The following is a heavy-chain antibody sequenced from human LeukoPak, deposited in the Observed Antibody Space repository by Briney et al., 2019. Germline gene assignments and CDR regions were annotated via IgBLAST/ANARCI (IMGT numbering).Heavy chain of an antibody. Sequence: TTGGSLRLSCSASGFTFSSYAMHWIRQPPGKGLEWIGEINHSGSTNYNPSLKSRVTISVDTSKNQFSLKLSSVTAADTAVYYCARCRSYGSGSYYGWHPQNFDYWGQGTLVTVSS. D-gene: IGHD3-10*01. V-gene: IGHV4-34*01. CDR3: ARCRSYGSGSYYGWHPQNFDY. CDR1: GFTFSSYA. CDR2: INHSGST. J-gene: IGHJ4*02.